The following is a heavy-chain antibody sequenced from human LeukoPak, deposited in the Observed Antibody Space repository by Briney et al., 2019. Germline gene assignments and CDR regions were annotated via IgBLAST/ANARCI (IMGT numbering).Heavy chain of an antibody. CDR1: GLTFSSYA. J-gene: IGHJ4*02. Sequence: GGSLRLSCAVSGLTFSSYAMSWVRQAPGKGLEWASGISASGGSTYYADYVKGRFTISRDSSKNTLYLQMNSLRAEDTAVYFCAKGSYGYVLYFDSWGQGALVTVSS. V-gene: IGHV3-23*01. CDR2: ISASGGST. CDR3: AKGSYGYVLYFDS. D-gene: IGHD5-18*01.